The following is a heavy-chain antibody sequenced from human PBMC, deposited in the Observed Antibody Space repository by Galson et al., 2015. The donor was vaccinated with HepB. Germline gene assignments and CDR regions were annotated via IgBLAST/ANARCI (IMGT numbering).Heavy chain of an antibody. V-gene: IGHV3-20*04. CDR2: ITCDGSNI. D-gene: IGHD1-26*01. CDR1: GFTFDGYA. J-gene: IGHJ5*02. Sequence: SLRLSCAASGFTFDGYAMHWVRQAPGKGLEWVSGITCDGSNIDYADSVKGRFTISRDNSKNSLYLQMNSLRADDTAVYYCARDRELARIWFAPWGPGTLVTVSS. CDR3: ARDRELARIWFAP.